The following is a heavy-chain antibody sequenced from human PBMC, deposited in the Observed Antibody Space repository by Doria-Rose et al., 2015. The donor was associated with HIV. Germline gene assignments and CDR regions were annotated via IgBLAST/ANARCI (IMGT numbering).Heavy chain of an antibody. J-gene: IGHJ4*02. V-gene: IGHV2-26*01. CDR3: ARIKSSRWYHKYYFDF. Sequence: QITLKESGPVLVKPTETLTLTCTVSGVSLSSPGMGVSWIRQSPGKALEWLANIFSDDERSYKTSLKSRLTISSGTAKSQVVLTMTDMDPVDTATYYCARIKSSRWYHKYYFDFWGQGTLVIVSA. CDR1: GVSLSSPGMG. D-gene: IGHD6-13*01. CDR2: IFSDDER.